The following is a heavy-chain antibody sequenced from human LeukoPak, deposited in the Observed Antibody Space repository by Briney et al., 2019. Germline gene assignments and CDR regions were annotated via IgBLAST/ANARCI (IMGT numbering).Heavy chain of an antibody. D-gene: IGHD3-10*01. CDR3: ARHVWFGEPNPYYFDY. CDR2: IYYSGST. CDR1: GGSISSYY. Sequence: SETLSLTCTVSGGSISSYYWSWIRQPPGKGPEWIGYIYYSGSTNYNPSLKSRVTISVDTSKNQFSLKLSPVTAADTAVYYCARHVWFGEPNPYYFDYWGQGTLVTVSS. J-gene: IGHJ4*02. V-gene: IGHV4-59*08.